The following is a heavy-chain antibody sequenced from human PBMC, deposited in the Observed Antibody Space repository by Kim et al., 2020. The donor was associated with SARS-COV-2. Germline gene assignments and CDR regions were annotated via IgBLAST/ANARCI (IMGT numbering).Heavy chain of an antibody. CDR2: VTPSGMTT. CDR1: GFTLSRYA. D-gene: IGHD4-17*01. CDR3: AKEEDYRFDP. J-gene: IGHJ5*02. V-gene: IGHV3-23*01. Sequence: GGSLRLSCEASGFTLSRYAMAWVRQAPGKGLEWVSGVTPSGMTTYNTDAVMGRFTISRDDSKNTLSLQMNRLRDEGTAVYYCAKEEDYRFDPWGQGALVTVSS.